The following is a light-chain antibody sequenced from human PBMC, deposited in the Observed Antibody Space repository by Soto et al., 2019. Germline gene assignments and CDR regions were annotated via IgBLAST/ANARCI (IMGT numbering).Light chain of an antibody. J-gene: IGKJ1*01. CDR2: GAS. CDR3: QHYGSSLWT. V-gene: IGKV3-15*01. Sequence: EIVMTQSPATLSVSPVERATLSCRASQSVSSNLAWYQQKPGQAPRLLIYGASTRATGIPARFSGSGSGTEFTLTISSLQSEDFAVYYCQHYGSSLWTFGQGTKVDIK. CDR1: QSVSSN.